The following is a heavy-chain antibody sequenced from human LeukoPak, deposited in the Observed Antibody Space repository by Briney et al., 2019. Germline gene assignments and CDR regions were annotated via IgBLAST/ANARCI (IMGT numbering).Heavy chain of an antibody. D-gene: IGHD2/OR15-2a*01. J-gene: IGHJ4*02. CDR1: GFTFSSYA. Sequence: GGSLRLSCAASGFTFSSYAMSWVRQAPGEGLEWVSGTIGSGDSTDYADSVKGRFTISRDNSKNTLFLQMNSLRAEDTAVYYCAKGREGFLGPYFDYWGQGALVTVSS. CDR3: AKGREGFLGPYFDY. CDR2: TIGSGDST. V-gene: IGHV3-23*01.